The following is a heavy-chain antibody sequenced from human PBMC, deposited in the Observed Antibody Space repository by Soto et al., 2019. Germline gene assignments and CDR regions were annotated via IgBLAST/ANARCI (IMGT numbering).Heavy chain of an antibody. D-gene: IGHD3-22*01. CDR3: ARDLVSDSSGYLDY. Sequence: NPSETLSLTCTVSGGSISSGDYYWSWIRQPPWKGLEWIGYIYYSGSTYYNLSLKSRVTISVDTSKNQFSLKLSSVTAADTAVYYCARDLVSDSSGYLDYWGQGXLVTVYS. J-gene: IGHJ4*02. CDR2: IYYSGST. V-gene: IGHV4-30-4*01. CDR1: GGSISSGDYY.